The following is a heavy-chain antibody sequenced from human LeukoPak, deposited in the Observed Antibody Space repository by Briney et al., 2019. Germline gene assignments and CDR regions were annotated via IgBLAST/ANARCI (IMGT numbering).Heavy chain of an antibody. D-gene: IGHD3-22*01. V-gene: IGHV1-46*01. CDR3: ARDWGNTRAYSWGSYFDY. CDR2: INPSAVGT. CDR1: GYTFTSYY. J-gene: IGHJ4*02. Sequence: ASVKISCKASGYTFTSYYVHWVRQAPGQGLEWMGIINPSAVGTQYAQNFQGRVTMTRGTSTSKVYMDLTSLRSEDTAVYFCARDWGNTRAYSWGSYFDYWGQGTLVTVSS.